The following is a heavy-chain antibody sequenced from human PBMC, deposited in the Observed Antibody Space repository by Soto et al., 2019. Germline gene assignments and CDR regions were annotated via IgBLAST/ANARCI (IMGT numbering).Heavy chain of an antibody. J-gene: IGHJ4*02. Sequence: GGSLRLSCTASGFTFGDYAMSWFRQAPGKGLEWVGFIRSKAYGGTTEYAASVKGRFTISRDDSKSIAYLQTNSLKTEDTAVYYCTREAGKQWLLYYFDYWGQGTLVTVSS. CDR3: TREAGKQWLLYYFDY. D-gene: IGHD6-19*01. V-gene: IGHV3-49*03. CDR1: GFTFGDYA. CDR2: IRSKAYGGTT.